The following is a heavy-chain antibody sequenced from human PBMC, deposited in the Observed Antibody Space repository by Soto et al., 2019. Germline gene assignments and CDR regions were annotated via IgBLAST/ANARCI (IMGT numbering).Heavy chain of an antibody. D-gene: IGHD2-15*01. J-gene: IGHJ4*02. V-gene: IGHV3-7*01. Sequence: EVQLVESGGGLVQPGGSLRLSCAASGFGFSTYWMSWVRQAPGKGLEWVANIKQDGSEKYYVDSVKGRFTITRDNAKNSLYLQMNSLRGEDTAVYYCATRGYCSGGSCSQVVDYWGQGTLVIVSS. CDR2: IKQDGSEK. CDR3: ATRGYCSGGSCSQVVDY. CDR1: GFGFSTYW.